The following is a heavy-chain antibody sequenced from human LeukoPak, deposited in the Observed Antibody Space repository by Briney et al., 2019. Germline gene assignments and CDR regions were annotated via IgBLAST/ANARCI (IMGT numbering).Heavy chain of an antibody. V-gene: IGHV4-61*07. J-gene: IGHJ4*02. D-gene: IGHD2-2*01. Sequence: SGSTNYNPSLKSRVSMSADTSKNQISLNLKFVTAADTAMYYCARQTMLVGYANGLGFNYWGEGTLVTVSS. CDR3: ARQTMLVGYANGLGFNY. CDR2: SGST.